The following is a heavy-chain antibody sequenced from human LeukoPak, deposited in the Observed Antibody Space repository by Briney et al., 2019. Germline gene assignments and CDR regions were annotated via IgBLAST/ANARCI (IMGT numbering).Heavy chain of an antibody. Sequence: TGGSLRLSCAASGFTFSNYCMTWVRQGPGKGLEWVASTKQDGSEKYFLDSVKGRFTISRDNAESPLYLQMNSLRAEDTAVYYCARVFYQDSGTSYRHLDYWGQGTLVTVSS. V-gene: IGHV3-7*01. J-gene: IGHJ4*02. CDR1: GFTFSNYC. CDR2: TKQDGSEK. CDR3: ARVFYQDSGTSYRHLDY. D-gene: IGHD2/OR15-2a*01.